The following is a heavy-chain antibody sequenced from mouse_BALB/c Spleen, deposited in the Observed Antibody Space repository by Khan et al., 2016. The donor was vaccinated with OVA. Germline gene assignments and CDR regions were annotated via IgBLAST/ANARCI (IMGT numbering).Heavy chain of an antibody. CDR1: GDSITSGY. CDR2: MIYTGYT. D-gene: IGHD2-14*01. CDR3: ARSTYRYAFVY. V-gene: IGHV3-8*02. J-gene: IGHJ3*01. Sequence: EVQLQESGPSLVKPSQTLSLTCSVTGDSITSGYWSWIRKFPGNKLEYMGYMIYTGYTYYNPSLKSRISITRNTSKNQYYLQLNYVTTEDTATYYCARSTYRYAFVYWGQGTLVTVSA.